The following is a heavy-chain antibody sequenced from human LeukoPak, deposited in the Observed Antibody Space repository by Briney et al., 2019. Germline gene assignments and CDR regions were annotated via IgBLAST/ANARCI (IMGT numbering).Heavy chain of an antibody. J-gene: IGHJ3*02. V-gene: IGHV3-21*01. D-gene: IGHD3-22*01. CDR3: AREIATYDSRTITDAFDI. Sequence: GGSLRLSCAASGFTFSSYSMNWVRQAPGKGLEWVSSISSSSSYIYYADSVKGRFTISRDNAKNSLYLQMNSLRAEDTAVYYCAREIATYDSRTITDAFDIWGQGTMVTVSS. CDR2: ISSSSSYI. CDR1: GFTFSSYS.